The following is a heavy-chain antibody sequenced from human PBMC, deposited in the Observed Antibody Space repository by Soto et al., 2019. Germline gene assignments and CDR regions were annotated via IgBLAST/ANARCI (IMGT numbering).Heavy chain of an antibody. J-gene: IGHJ6*02. Sequence: QVQLQESGPGLVKPSETLSLTGTVSGGSISSYYWSWIRQPPGKGVEWSGYIYYSGSTNYNPSLKSRVTMSVDTFKDQFSPKPSSVAAADTAVYYCARVRGYCISTSCLGLDVWGQGTTVTVSS. CDR1: GGSISSYY. CDR2: IYYSGST. D-gene: IGHD2-2*01. CDR3: ARVRGYCISTSCLGLDV. V-gene: IGHV4-59*01.